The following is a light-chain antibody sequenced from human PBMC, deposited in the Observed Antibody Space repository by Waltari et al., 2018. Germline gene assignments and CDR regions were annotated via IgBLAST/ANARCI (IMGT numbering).Light chain of an antibody. CDR3: QAWDSGVI. CDR2: QDN. V-gene: IGLV3-1*01. Sequence: SYDLTQPPSVSVSPGQTATITRSGDKLGDKYVCWYQQRPGQSPVLLVFQDNKRPSGIPERFSGSNSGNTATLTISGTQAMDEADYYCQAWDSGVIFGGGTKLTVL. CDR1: KLGDKY. J-gene: IGLJ2*01.